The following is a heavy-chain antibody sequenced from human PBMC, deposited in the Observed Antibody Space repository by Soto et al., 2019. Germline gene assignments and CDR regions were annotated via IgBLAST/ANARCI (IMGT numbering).Heavy chain of an antibody. D-gene: IGHD1-1*01. Sequence: GGSLRLSCTASGFTFSSYNMNWVRQAPGKGLEWVSYISSSSSIIYYAGSVKGRFTVSRDNAKTSLYLQMNSLRAEDTAVYYCARSATSGLSGPGHWGQGTLVTVSS. CDR2: ISSSSSII. CDR3: ARSATSGLSGPGH. J-gene: IGHJ4*02. CDR1: GFTFSSYN. V-gene: IGHV3-48*01.